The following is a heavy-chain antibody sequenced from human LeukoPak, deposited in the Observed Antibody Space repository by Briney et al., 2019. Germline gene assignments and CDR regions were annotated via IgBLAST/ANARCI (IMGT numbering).Heavy chain of an antibody. CDR1: GFTFSSYS. Sequence: GGSLRLSCAASGFTFSSYSMNWVRQAPGKGLEWVSSISSSSSYIYYADSVKGRFTMSRDNSKNTLYLQMNNLGSEDMAVYFCVKARGLSRLAGDAFHLWGQGTTVIVSS. D-gene: IGHD6-19*01. J-gene: IGHJ3*01. V-gene: IGHV3-21*04. CDR2: ISSSSSYI. CDR3: VKARGLSRLAGDAFHL.